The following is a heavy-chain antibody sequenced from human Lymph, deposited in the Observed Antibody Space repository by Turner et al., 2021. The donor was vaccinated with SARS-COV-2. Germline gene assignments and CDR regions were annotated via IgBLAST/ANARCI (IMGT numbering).Heavy chain of an antibody. CDR2: ITFTSSYI. J-gene: IGHJ4*02. CDR1: GFTFSSYS. CDR3: ARGPPDFPYYFDY. D-gene: IGHD2-21*02. V-gene: IGHV3-21*01. Sequence: EVQLVESGGGLVKPGGSLRPSCPASGFTFSSYSMNWVRQAPGKGLEWVSSITFTSSYIYYADSVKGRFTISRDNAKNSLYLQMNSLRAEDTAVYYCARGPPDFPYYFDYWGQGTLVTVSS.